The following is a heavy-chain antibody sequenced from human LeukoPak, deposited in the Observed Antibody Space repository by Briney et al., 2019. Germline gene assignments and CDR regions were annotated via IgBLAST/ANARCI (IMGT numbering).Heavy chain of an antibody. D-gene: IGHD3-22*01. J-gene: IGHJ4*02. V-gene: IGHV4-59*08. CDR3: ARLNYDSSGSYYFDY. CDR1: GGSISSYY. Sequence: SETLPLTCTVSGGSISSYYWSWIRQPPGKGLEWIGYIYYSGSTNYNPSLKSRVTISVDTSKNQFSLKLSSVTAADTAVYYCARLNYDSSGSYYFDYWGQGTLVTVSS. CDR2: IYYSGST.